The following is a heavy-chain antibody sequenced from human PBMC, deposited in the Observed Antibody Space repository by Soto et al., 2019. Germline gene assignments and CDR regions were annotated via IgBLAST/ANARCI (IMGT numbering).Heavy chain of an antibody. V-gene: IGHV3-33*01. CDR1: GFTFSNYG. Sequence: GGSLRRSCAASGFTFSNYGMHCVRQAPGKGLEWVAIIWYDGSNKYFADSVRGRFTISRDNSKNTLFLQMNSLRAEDTALYYCARARGNVAAGGTYYFDYWGQGILVTVSS. CDR2: IWYDGSNK. J-gene: IGHJ4*02. D-gene: IGHD6-13*01. CDR3: ARARGNVAAGGTYYFDY.